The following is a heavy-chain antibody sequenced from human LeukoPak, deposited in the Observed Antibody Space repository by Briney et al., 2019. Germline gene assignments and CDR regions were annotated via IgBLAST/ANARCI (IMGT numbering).Heavy chain of an antibody. CDR2: ISAYNGNT. J-gene: IGHJ4*02. D-gene: IGHD1-7*01. Sequence: ASVKVSCKASGYTFTSYGISWVRQAPGQGLEWMGWISAYNGNTNYAKKLQGRSTMTTDTSTSTTYKDLWSMRSDDKALYYCSITGTVFDYWGQGTLGTVSS. V-gene: IGHV1-18*01. CDR1: GYTFTSYG. CDR3: SITGTVFDY.